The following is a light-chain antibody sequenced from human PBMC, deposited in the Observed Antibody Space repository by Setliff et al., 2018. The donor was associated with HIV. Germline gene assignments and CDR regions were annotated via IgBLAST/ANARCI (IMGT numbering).Light chain of an antibody. J-gene: IGLJ1*01. CDR3: HSKRSSSTPYV. V-gene: IGLV2-14*03. Sequence: QSALTQPASMSGSPGQSITISCTGTSSDVGSYNYVSWYQQYPGKAPKLMIYDVSNRPSGVSNRFSGSKSGNTASLTISGLQAEDEADYYCHSKRSSSTPYVFGTGTKGTVL. CDR1: SSDVGSYNY. CDR2: DVS.